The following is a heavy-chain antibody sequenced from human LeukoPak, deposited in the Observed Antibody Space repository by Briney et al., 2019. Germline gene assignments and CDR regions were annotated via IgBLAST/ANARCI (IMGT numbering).Heavy chain of an antibody. CDR2: ISSSGSAI. CDR1: GFTFSSYS. CDR3: ARFRGVRFDY. D-gene: IGHD3-10*01. Sequence: PGGSLRLSCAASGFTFSSYSMNWVRQAPGKGLEWVSYISSSGSAIYYADSVKGRFTISRDNAKNSLYLQMNSLRAEDTAVYYCARFRGVRFDYWGQGTLVTVSS. V-gene: IGHV3-48*04. J-gene: IGHJ4*02.